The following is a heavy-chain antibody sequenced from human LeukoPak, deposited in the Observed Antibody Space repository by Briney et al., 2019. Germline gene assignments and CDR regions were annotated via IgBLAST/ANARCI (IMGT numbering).Heavy chain of an antibody. V-gene: IGHV3-23*01. CDR1: GFTFNSYG. J-gene: IGHJ4*02. CDR2: ISGSGGST. Sequence: PGGSLRLSCAASGFTFNSYGMSWVRQSSGKGLEGVSVISGSGGSTYYADSVKGRFTISRDNSKNTLYLQMNSLRAEDTAVYYCAKVFRRGGTIDYWGQGTLVTVSS. D-gene: IGHD3-10*01. CDR3: AKVFRRGGTIDY.